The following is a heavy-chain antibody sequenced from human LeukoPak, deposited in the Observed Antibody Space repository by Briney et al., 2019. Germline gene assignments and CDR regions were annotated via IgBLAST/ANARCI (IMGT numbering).Heavy chain of an antibody. CDR1: GFTFSSYG. V-gene: IGHV3-33*06. D-gene: IGHD5-24*01. J-gene: IGHJ4*02. Sequence: GRSLRLSCAASGFTFSSYGMHWVRQAPGKGLEWVAVIWYDGSNKYCADSVKGRFTISRDNSKNTLYLQMNSLRAEDTAVYYCAKEAYIEMATITPDYWGQGTLVTVSS. CDR3: AKEAYIEMATITPDY. CDR2: IWYDGSNK.